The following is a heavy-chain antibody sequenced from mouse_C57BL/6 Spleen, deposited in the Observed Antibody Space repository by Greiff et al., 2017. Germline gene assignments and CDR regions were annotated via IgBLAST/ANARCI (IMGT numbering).Heavy chain of an antibody. CDR3: ARRYYGTPYYYAMDY. D-gene: IGHD1-1*01. CDR1: GYTFTSYW. Sequence: VQLQQPGAELVKPGASVKLSCKASGYTFTSYWMHWVKQRPGQGLEWIGMIHPNSGSTNYNEKFKSKATLTVDKSSSTAYMQLSRLTSEDSAVYYCARRYYGTPYYYAMDYWGQGTSVTVSS. CDR2: IHPNSGST. J-gene: IGHJ4*01. V-gene: IGHV1-64*01.